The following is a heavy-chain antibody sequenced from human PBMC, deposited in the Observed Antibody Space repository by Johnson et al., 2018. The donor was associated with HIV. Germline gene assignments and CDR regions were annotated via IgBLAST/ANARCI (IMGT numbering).Heavy chain of an antibody. J-gene: IGHJ3*02. CDR1: GLSFSDYG. D-gene: IGHD3-22*01. Sequence: QVQLVESGGGVVQPGRSVRLSCAASGLSFSDYGMHWVRQAPGKGLEWVAVISFDGSNEYYTDSVKGRFTISRENSKNTLYLQMNSLRAEDTAIYYCVRGRISMTVVDLRGGAFEIWGQGTTVTVSS. CDR2: ISFDGSNE. CDR3: VRGRISMTVVDLRGGAFEI. V-gene: IGHV3-30*04.